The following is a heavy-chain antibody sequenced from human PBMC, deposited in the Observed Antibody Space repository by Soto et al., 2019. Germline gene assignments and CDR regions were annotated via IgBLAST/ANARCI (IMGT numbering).Heavy chain of an antibody. J-gene: IGHJ4*02. Sequence: EVQLLASGGGFVQPGGSLRLSCAASGFTFTNYALSWVRQAPGKGLEWVSTIGGGSGSTSYADSVKGRFSISRENSKNTLYLQMSSLRAEDTALYYCATRMYSTSWYYFVSWGQGTLVTVSS. CDR3: ATRMYSTSWYYFVS. CDR1: GFTFTNYA. V-gene: IGHV3-23*01. CDR2: IGGGSGST. D-gene: IGHD6-13*01.